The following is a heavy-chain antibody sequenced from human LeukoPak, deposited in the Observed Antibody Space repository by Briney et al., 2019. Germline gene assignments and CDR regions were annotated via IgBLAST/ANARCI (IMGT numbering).Heavy chain of an antibody. J-gene: IGHJ3*01. CDR3: ARVLRTYCCAFDV. CDR1: GFTFSNYW. D-gene: IGHD3-10*01. V-gene: IGHV3-7*01. CDR2: IKQDGSEK. Sequence: GGSLRLSCAASGFTFSNYWMSWARQAPGEGLERVAIIKQDGSEKFYVDSVKGRFTVSRDDAENSLYLQMNSLRVDDTAVYYCARVLRTYCCAFDVWGQGTMVTASS.